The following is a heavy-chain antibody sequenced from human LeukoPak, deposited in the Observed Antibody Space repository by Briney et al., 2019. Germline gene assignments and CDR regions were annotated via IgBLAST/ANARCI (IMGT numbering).Heavy chain of an antibody. J-gene: IGHJ5*01. Sequence: SGGSLRLSCAAPGFSFDDYDIHWVRQAPGKGLEWVSLISGDGGSTFYADSVKGRFTISRDNSKNSLYLQMSSLRSEDTALYYCARESDSSGWYDSWGQGTLVTVSS. D-gene: IGHD3-22*01. CDR1: GFSFDDYD. CDR2: ISGDGGST. CDR3: ARESDSSGWYDS. V-gene: IGHV3-43*02.